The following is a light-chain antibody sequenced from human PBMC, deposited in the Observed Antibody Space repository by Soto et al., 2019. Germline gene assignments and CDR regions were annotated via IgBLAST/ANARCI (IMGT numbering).Light chain of an antibody. CDR1: QIFLYSSNNKNY. CDR3: QQYYSTPLT. Sequence: DIVMTQSPASLALSLGERATINCKSSQIFLYSSNNKNYLAWYQQKPGQPPKLLIYWASTRESGVPDRFSGSGSGTDFTLTISSLQAEDVAVYYCQQYYSTPLTFGGGTKVDIK. V-gene: IGKV4-1*01. CDR2: WAS. J-gene: IGKJ4*01.